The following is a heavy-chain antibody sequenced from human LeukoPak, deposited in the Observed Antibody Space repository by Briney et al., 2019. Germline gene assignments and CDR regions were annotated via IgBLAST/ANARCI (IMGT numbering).Heavy chain of an antibody. CDR1: GFTFISYA. D-gene: IGHD6-6*01. CDR2: ISNSGGST. J-gene: IGHJ4*02. V-gene: IGHV3-23*01. CDR3: AKETSSSFDY. Sequence: GGSLRLSCAASGFTFISYAMNWVRQAPGKGLEWVSGISNSGGSTYYADSVKGRFTISIDNSKNTLYLQMNRLRAEDTAVYYCAKETSSSFDYWGQGTLVTVSS.